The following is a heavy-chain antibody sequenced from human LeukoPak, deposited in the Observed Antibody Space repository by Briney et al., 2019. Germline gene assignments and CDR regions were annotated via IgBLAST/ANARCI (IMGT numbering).Heavy chain of an antibody. V-gene: IGHV3-21*04. CDR3: ASGYSLEHI. J-gene: IGHJ3*02. CDR1: GFTFSSYE. CDR2: ISSSSSYI. Sequence: GGSLRLSCAASGFTFSSYEMNWVRQAPGKGLEWVSSISSSSSYIYYADSVKGRFTISRDNSKNTVYLQMNSLRAEDTAVYYCASGYSLEHIWGQGTLVTVSS. D-gene: IGHD5-18*01.